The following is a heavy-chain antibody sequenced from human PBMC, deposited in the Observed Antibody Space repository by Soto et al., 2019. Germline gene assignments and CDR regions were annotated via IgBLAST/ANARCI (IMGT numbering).Heavy chain of an antibody. Sequence: GGSLRLSCAASGFTFSSYAMHWVRQAPGKGLEWVAVISYDGSNKYYADSVKGRFTISRDNSKNTVYQQMNSLRAEDTAVYYCARRLYYDFGSGYYYSYGMDVWGQGTTVTVSS. V-gene: IGHV3-30-3*01. CDR2: ISYDGSNK. CDR1: GFTFSSYA. CDR3: ARRLYYDFGSGYYYSYGMDV. D-gene: IGHD3-3*01. J-gene: IGHJ6*02.